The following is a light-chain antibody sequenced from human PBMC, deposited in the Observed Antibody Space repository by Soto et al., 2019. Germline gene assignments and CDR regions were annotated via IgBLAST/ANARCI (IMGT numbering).Light chain of an antibody. Sequence: QSVLTQPPSVSGSPGQSVTISCTGTSSDVGSYNRVSWYQQPPGTAPKLMIYEVSNRPSGVPDRFSGSKSGNTASLTISGLQAEDEADYYCSLYTSSSAPYVVFGGGTKLTVL. V-gene: IGLV2-18*01. CDR1: SSDVGSYNR. CDR3: SLYTSSSAPYVV. J-gene: IGLJ2*01. CDR2: EVS.